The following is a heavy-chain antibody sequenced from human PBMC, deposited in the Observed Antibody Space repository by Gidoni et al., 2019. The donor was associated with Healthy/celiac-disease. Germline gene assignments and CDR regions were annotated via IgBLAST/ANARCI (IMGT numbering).Heavy chain of an antibody. CDR1: GGSFSGYY. D-gene: IGHD6-13*01. V-gene: IGHV4-34*01. CDR3: ARVGKKARSAAGINWFDP. J-gene: IGHJ5*02. Sequence: QVQLQQWGAGLLKPSETLSLTCAVYGGSFSGYYWSWIRQPPGKGLEWIGEINHSGSTNYNPSLKSRVTISVDTSKNQFSLKLSSVTAADTAVYYCARVGKKARSAAGINWFDPWGQGTLVTVSS. CDR2: INHSGST.